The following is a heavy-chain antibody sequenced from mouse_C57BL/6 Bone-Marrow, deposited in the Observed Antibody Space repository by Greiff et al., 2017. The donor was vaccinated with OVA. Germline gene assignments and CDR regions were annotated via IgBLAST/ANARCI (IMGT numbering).Heavy chain of an antibody. D-gene: IGHD2-4*01. J-gene: IGHJ3*01. CDR3: VRDRSDYGVWFAY. Sequence: EVKVEESGGGLVQPKGSLKLSCAASGFTFNTYAMHWVRQAPGQGLEWVARIRSTSSNSATYYADSVKDRFTISRDESQSMLYLQMNNLKTEDTAMYYCVRDRSDYGVWFAYWGQGTLVTVSA. V-gene: IGHV10-3*01. CDR2: IRSTSSNSAT. CDR1: GFTFNTYA.